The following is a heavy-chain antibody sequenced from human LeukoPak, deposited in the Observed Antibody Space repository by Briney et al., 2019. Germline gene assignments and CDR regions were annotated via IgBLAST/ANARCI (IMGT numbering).Heavy chain of an antibody. V-gene: IGHV1-69*05. J-gene: IGHJ4*02. CDR3: ARGTWYSSGCYFDY. D-gene: IGHD6-19*01. CDR1: GGTFSSYA. CDR2: IIPIFGTA. Sequence: SVKVSCKASGGTFSSYAISWVRQAPGQGLEWMGGIIPIFGTANYAQKFQGRVTITTDESTSTAYMELSSLRSEDTAVYYCARGTWYSSGCYFDYWGRGTLVTVSS.